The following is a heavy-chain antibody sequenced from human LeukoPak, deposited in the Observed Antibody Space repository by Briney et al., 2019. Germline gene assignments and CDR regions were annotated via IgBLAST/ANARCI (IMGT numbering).Heavy chain of an antibody. CDR1: GGTFSSYA. J-gene: IGHJ4*02. CDR2: ISAYNGNT. Sequence: GASVKVSCKASGGTFSSYAISWVRQAPGQGLEWMGWISAYNGNTNYAQKLQGRVTMTTDTSTSTAYMELRSLGSDDTAVYYCVRDLVGATSYWGQGTLVTVSS. CDR3: VRDLVGATSY. V-gene: IGHV1-18*01. D-gene: IGHD1-26*01.